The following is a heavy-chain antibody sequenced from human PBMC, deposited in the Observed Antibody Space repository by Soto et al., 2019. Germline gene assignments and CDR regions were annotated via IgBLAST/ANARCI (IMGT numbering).Heavy chain of an antibody. V-gene: IGHV2-70*01. J-gene: IGHJ6*02. D-gene: IGHD6-6*01. Sequence: SGPTLVNPTQTLTLTCTFSGFSLSTSGMCVSWIRQPPGKALEWLALIDWDDDKYYSTSLKSRLTISKDTSKNQVVLTMTNMDPVDTATYYCARIQRDSSPSGHYYGMDVWGQGTTVTVSS. CDR1: GFSLSTSGMC. CDR2: IDWDDDK. CDR3: ARIQRDSSPSGHYYGMDV.